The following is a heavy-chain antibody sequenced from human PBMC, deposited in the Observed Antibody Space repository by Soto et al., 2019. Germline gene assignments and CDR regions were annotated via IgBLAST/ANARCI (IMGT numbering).Heavy chain of an antibody. Sequence: ASVKVSCKASGYTFTGYQMHWVRQAPGQELEWMVWINPNSGGTNYAQKFQGWVTMTRDTSISTAYMVLSRLKSADTAVFFCARALSRYCSGGSCPFTFDYWGQGSRVTVS. CDR3: ARALSRYCSGGSCPFTFDY. CDR1: GYTFTGYQ. V-gene: IGHV1-2*04. J-gene: IGHJ4*02. D-gene: IGHD2-15*01. CDR2: INPNSGGT.